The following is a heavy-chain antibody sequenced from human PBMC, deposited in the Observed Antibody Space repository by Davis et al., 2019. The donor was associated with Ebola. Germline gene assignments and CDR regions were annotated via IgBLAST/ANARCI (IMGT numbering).Heavy chain of an antibody. CDR2: IIPFLNIT. Sequence: AASVKVSCKASGGTFGIATIIWVRQAPGQGLEWMGRIIPFLNITNYAQNFRDRVTITADRSTDTTYMKLSSLRSDDTALYYCARTGTEDFWGQGTLVTVSS. CDR1: GGTFGIAT. CDR3: ARTGTEDF. J-gene: IGHJ4*02. V-gene: IGHV1-69*02. D-gene: IGHD1-1*01.